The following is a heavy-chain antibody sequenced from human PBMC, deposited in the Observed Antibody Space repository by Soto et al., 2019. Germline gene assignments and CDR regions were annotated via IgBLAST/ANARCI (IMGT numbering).Heavy chain of an antibody. D-gene: IGHD6-13*01. CDR3: ARVRQLGFDP. V-gene: IGHV1-69*02. Sequence: SVKVSCKASGGTFSSYTISWVRQAPGQGLEWMGRIIPILGIANYAQKLQGRVTITADKTTSTAYIELSSLRTEDTAVYYCARVRQLGFDPWGQGTLVTVSS. J-gene: IGHJ5*02. CDR1: GGTFSSYT. CDR2: IIPILGIA.